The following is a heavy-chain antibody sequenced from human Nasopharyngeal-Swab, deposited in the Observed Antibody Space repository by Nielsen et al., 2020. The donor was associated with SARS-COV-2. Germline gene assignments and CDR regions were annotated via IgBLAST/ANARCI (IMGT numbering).Heavy chain of an antibody. V-gene: IGHV3-48*02. D-gene: IGHD3-3*01. J-gene: IGHJ6*02. CDR3: ARGATILGGHTSRMDD. CDR2: ISSSSSTI. CDR1: GFTFSSYS. Sequence: GGSLRLSCAASGFTFSSYSMNWVRQAPGKGLEWVSYISSSSSTIYYADSVKGRFTISRDNAKNSLYLQMNSLRDEDTAVYYCARGATILGGHTSRMDDWGQGTTVTVSS.